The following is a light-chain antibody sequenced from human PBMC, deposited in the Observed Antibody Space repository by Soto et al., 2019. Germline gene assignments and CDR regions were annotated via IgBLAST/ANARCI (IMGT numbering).Light chain of an antibody. CDR2: GAS. J-gene: IGKJ1*01. Sequence: DIVLTQSPGTLSLSPGETATLSCRASQRITSSFLTWYQQRPGQAPRLLIYGASNRATGIPGRFSGGGSGTDFTLTISRLEPEDFAVFYCQHHGSSLTWTFGQGTKVEIK. CDR3: QHHGSSLTWT. CDR1: QRITSSF. V-gene: IGKV3-20*01.